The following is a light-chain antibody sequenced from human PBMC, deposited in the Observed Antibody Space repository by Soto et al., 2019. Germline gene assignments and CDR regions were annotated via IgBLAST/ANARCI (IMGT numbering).Light chain of an antibody. J-gene: IGKJ5*01. Sequence: IQMTQSPSTLSGSVGDRVTITCRASQTISSWLAWYQQKPGKAPKLLIYKASTLKSGVPSRFSGSGSGTDFTLTISSLEPEDFAVYYCQQYGTSPITFGQGTRLEIK. CDR2: KAS. V-gene: IGKV1-5*03. CDR1: QTISSW. CDR3: QQYGTSPIT.